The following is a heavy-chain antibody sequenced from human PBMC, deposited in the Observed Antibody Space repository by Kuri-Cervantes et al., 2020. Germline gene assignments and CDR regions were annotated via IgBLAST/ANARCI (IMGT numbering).Heavy chain of an antibody. V-gene: IGHV4-4*02. Sequence: SETLSLTCAVSGGSISSSNWWSWVRQPPGKGLEWIGEIYHSGSTNYNPSLKSRVTISVDKSKNQFSLKLSSVTAADTAVYYCELTDTAMIPAYFFDYWGQGTLVTVSS. CDR3: ELTDTAMIPAYFFDY. CDR2: IYHSGST. CDR1: GGSISSSNW. D-gene: IGHD5-18*01. J-gene: IGHJ4*02.